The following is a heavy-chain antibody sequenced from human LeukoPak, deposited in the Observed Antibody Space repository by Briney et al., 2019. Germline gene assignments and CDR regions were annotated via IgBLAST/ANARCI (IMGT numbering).Heavy chain of an antibody. Sequence: ASVKVSCKASGYIFTGHYMHWVRQAPGQGLEWMGRINPNSGGTNYAQKFQGRVTMTRDTSISTAYMELSRLRSDDTAVYYCASDSTRTEMATNWFDPWGQGTLVTVSS. CDR1: GYIFTGHY. V-gene: IGHV1-2*06. CDR3: ASDSTRTEMATNWFDP. D-gene: IGHD5-24*01. J-gene: IGHJ5*02. CDR2: INPNSGGT.